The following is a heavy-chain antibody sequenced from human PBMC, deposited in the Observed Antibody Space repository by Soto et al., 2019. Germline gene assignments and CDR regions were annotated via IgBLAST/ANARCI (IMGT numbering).Heavy chain of an antibody. CDR2: IESKTDGGTT. J-gene: IGHJ6*02. CDR1: GFTFSNAW. Sequence: EVQLVESGGGLVKPGGSLRLSCAASGFTFSNAWMNWVRQAPGKGLEWVGRIESKTDGGTTDYAAPVKGRFTISRDDSKNTLYLQMNSLKTEDTAVYYCTTAPQWELLAPYYYYGMDVWGQGTTVTVSS. V-gene: IGHV3-15*07. D-gene: IGHD1-26*01. CDR3: TTAPQWELLAPYYYYGMDV.